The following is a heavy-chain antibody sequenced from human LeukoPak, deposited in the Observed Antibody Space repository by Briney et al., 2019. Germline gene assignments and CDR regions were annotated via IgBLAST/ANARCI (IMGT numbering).Heavy chain of an antibody. CDR2: IYYSGST. D-gene: IGHD4-17*01. CDR3: ARMGNPATVTAEY. Sequence: PSETLSLTCTDSGGSMRSYYWSWIRQPPGKGLEWIGYIYYSGSTIYNPSLKSRVTISLDTSKNQFSLKMNSVTAADTAVYYCARMGNPATVTAEYWGQGTLVTVSS. V-gene: IGHV4-59*08. CDR1: GGSMRSYY. J-gene: IGHJ4*02.